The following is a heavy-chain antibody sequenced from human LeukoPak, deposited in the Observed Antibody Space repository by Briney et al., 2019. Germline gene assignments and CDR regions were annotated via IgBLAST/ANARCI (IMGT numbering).Heavy chain of an antibody. D-gene: IGHD5-18*01. J-gene: IGHJ4*02. V-gene: IGHV3-23*01. CDR2: ISGSAGST. CDR3: ARAHTAMADY. Sequence: PGGSLRLSCAASEFTFSSYAMSWVRQAPGKGLEWVSAISGSAGSTYYADSVKGRFTISRDNSKNTLYLQMNSLRAEDTAVYYCARAHTAMADYWGQGTLVTVSS. CDR1: EFTFSSYA.